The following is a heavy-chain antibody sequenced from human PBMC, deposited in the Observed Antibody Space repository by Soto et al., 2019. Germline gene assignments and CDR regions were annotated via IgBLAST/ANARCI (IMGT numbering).Heavy chain of an antibody. V-gene: IGHV1-69*06. J-gene: IGHJ4*02. CDR2: IIPIFGTA. D-gene: IGHD3-22*01. CDR3: ERSPFRGYYYNYFDY. Sequence: SVKVSCKASGGTFSSYAISWVRQAPGQGLEWMGGIIPIFGTANYAQKFQGRVTITADKSTSTAYMELSSLRSEDPAVYYCERSPFRGYYYNYFDYWGQGNLVTVYS. CDR1: GGTFSSYA.